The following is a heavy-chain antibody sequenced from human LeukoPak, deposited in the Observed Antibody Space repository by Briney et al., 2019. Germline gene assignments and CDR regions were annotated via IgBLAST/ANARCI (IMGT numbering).Heavy chain of an antibody. CDR1: GFTFSSYA. J-gene: IGHJ4*02. CDR3: AREGTMVRGVIHC. D-gene: IGHD3-10*01. Sequence: GGSLRLSCAASGFTFSSYAMHWVRQAPGKGLEWVAVISYDGSNKYYADSVKGRFTISRDNSKNTLYLQVNSLRAEDTAVYYCAREGTMVRGVIHCWGQGTLVTVSS. V-gene: IGHV3-30*04. CDR2: ISYDGSNK.